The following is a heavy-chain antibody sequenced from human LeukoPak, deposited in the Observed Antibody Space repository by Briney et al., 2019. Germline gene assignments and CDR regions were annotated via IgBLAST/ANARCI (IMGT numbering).Heavy chain of an antibody. D-gene: IGHD3-10*01. Sequence: GGSLRLSCAASGYSFSDYWMSWVRQAPGKGLEWVANIKQDGSEKQYVDSVKGRFTISRDNAKNSLYLQMNSLRGEDTAVYYCARGVDYYGVWGQGTLVTVSS. CDR3: ARGVDYYGV. V-gene: IGHV3-7*01. CDR2: IKQDGSEK. J-gene: IGHJ4*02. CDR1: GYSFSDYW.